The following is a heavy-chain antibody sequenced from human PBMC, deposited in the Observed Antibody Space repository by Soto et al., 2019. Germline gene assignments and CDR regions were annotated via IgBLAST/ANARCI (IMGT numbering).Heavy chain of an antibody. CDR1: GGSISSSSYY. CDR3: ARQGAVRYCSSTSCYTPY. D-gene: IGHD2-2*02. J-gene: IGHJ4*02. V-gene: IGHV4-39*01. CDR2: IYYSGST. Sequence: QLQLQESGPGLVKPSETLSLTCTVSGGSISSSSYYWGWIRQPPGKGLEWIGSIYYSGSTYYNPSLNSRVTISVDTSKNQFSLKLSSVTAADTAVYYCARQGAVRYCSSTSCYTPYWGQGTLVTVSS.